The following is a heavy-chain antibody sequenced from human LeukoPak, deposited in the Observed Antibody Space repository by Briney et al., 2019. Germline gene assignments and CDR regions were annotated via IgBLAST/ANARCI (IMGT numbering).Heavy chain of an antibody. D-gene: IGHD4-17*01. CDR3: AKKETTVTTFFEN. V-gene: IGHV3-23*01. Sequence: PGGSLRLSRAASGFTFSSYAMSWVRQAPGKGLEWVSAISASGGSTYYTDSVKGRFTISRDNSKNTLYLQMNSLRAEDTAVYYCAKKETTVTTFFENWGQGTLVTVSS. CDR2: ISASGGST. J-gene: IGHJ4*02. CDR1: GFTFSSYA.